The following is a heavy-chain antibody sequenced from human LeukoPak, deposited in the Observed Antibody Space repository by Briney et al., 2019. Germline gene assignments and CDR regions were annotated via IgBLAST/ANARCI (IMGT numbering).Heavy chain of an antibody. CDR2: ISYDGSNK. V-gene: IGHV3-30*18. CDR3: AKAGTTVVTHDH. CDR1: GFTFSSYG. J-gene: IGHJ4*02. D-gene: IGHD4-23*01. Sequence: GGSLRLSCAASGFTFSSYGMHWVRQAPGKGLEWVAVISYDGSNKYYADSVKGRFTISRDNSKNTLYLQMNSLRAEDTAVYYCAKAGTTVVTHDHWGQGTLVTVSS.